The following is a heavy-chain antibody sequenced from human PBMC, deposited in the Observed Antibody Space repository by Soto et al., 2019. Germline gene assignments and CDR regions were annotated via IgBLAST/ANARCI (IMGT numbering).Heavy chain of an antibody. D-gene: IGHD3-10*01. CDR2: INPSGGST. Sequence: GASVKVSCKASGYTFTSYYMHWVRQAPGQGLEWMGIINPSGGSTSYAQKFQGRVTMTRDTSTSTVYMELSSLRSEDTAVYYCGYGSGSYFPDYWGQGTLVTVSS. CDR3: GYGSGSYFPDY. CDR1: GYTFTSYY. J-gene: IGHJ4*02. V-gene: IGHV1-46*01.